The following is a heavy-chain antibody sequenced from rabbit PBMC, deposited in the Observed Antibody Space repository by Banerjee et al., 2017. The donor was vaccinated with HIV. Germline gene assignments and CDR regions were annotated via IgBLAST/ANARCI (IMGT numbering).Heavy chain of an antibody. Sequence: QSLEESGGDLVKPGASLTLTCKASGFTLSSYWICWVRQAPGKGLEWIACINTISADTVYATWAKGRFTISKASWTTVTLQMTSLTAADTATYFCARDLAGVIGWNFNLWGPGTLVTVS. D-gene: IGHD4-1*01. J-gene: IGHJ4*01. CDR3: ARDLAGVIGWNFNL. CDR2: INTISADT. V-gene: IGHV1S40*01. CDR1: GFTLSSYW.